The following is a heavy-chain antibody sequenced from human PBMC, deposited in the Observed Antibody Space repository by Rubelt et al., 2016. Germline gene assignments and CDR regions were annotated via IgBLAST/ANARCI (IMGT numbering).Heavy chain of an antibody. CDR2: INHSGST. CDR3: ARVDRSWTQIQYFNY. V-gene: IGHV4-59*12. CDR1: GGSISSYY. J-gene: IGHJ4*02. Sequence: QVQLQESGPGLVKPSETLSLTCTVSGGSISSYYWSWIRQPPGKGLEWIGEINHSGSTNYNPSLKTRVTISVDTSNNRISLKLSSVTAADTAVYYCARVDRSWTQIQYFNYWGQGSLVTVSS. D-gene: IGHD5-18*01.